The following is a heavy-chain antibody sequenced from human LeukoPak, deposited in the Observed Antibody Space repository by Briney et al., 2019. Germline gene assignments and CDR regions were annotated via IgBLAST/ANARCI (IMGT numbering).Heavy chain of an antibody. D-gene: IGHD1-26*01. V-gene: IGHV3-30-3*01. CDR3: ARDHQWALDY. CDR1: GFTFSSYA. CDR2: ISYDGSNK. J-gene: IGHJ4*02. Sequence: GRSLRLSCAASGFTFSSYAMHWVRQAPGKGLEWVAVISYDGSNKYYADSVKGRFTISRDNSKNTLYLQMNSLRAEDTAVYYCARDHQWALDYWGQGILVTVSS.